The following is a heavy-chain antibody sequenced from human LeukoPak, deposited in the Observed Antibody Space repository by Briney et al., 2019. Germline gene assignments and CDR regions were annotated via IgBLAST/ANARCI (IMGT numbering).Heavy chain of an antibody. CDR1: GFTFSIYA. Sequence: GGSLRLSCAASGFTFSIYAMSWVRQAPGKGLEWVSAISGSGGSTYYADSVKGRFTISRDNSKNTLYLQMNSLRAEDTAVYYCAKGAGFGELLGPLDYWGQGTLVTVSS. CDR2: ISGSGGST. D-gene: IGHD3-10*01. J-gene: IGHJ4*02. CDR3: AKGAGFGELLGPLDY. V-gene: IGHV3-23*01.